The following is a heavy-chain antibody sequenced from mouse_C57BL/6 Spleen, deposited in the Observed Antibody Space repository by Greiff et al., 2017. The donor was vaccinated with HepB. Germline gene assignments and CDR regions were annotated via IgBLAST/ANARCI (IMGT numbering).Heavy chain of an antibody. V-gene: IGHV1-7*01. D-gene: IGHD4-1*01. J-gene: IGHJ2*01. CDR2: INPSSGYT. CDR3: ARWEKDYFDY. CDR1: GYTFTSYW. Sequence: VQLQQSGAELAKPGASVKLSCKASGYTFTSYWMHWVKQRPGQGLEWIGYINPSSGYTKYNQKFKDKATLTADKYSSTAYMQLSSLTYEDSAVYYCARWEKDYFDYWGQGTTLTVSS.